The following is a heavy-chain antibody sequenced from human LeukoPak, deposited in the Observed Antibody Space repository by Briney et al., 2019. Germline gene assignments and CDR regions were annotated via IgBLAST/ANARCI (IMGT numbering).Heavy chain of an antibody. V-gene: IGHV1-2*02. D-gene: IGHD6-6*01. CDR3: VREYSSSLVDY. J-gene: IGHJ4*02. CDR2: INPNSGGT. Sequence: ASVKVSCKASGYSFTGYYIHWVRQAPGQGLEWMGWINPNSGGTNYAQKFQCRVTMTRDTSISTAYMDLSRLRSDDTAVYYCVREYSSSLVDYWGQGTLVTVSS. CDR1: GYSFTGYY.